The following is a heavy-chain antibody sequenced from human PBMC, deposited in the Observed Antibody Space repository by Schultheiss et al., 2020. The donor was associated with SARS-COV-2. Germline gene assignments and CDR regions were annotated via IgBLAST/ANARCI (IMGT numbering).Heavy chain of an antibody. CDR1: GFTFDSYA. J-gene: IGHJ4*02. CDR3: ARDYDILTGYYISETY. D-gene: IGHD3-9*01. V-gene: IGHV3-30*04. Sequence: GGSLRLSCAASGFTFDSYALHWVRQAPGKGLEWVAVTSYDGSKKFYADSVKGRFTISRDNSKNTLYLQMNSLRAEDTAVYYCARDYDILTGYYISETYWGQGTLVTVSS. CDR2: TSYDGSKK.